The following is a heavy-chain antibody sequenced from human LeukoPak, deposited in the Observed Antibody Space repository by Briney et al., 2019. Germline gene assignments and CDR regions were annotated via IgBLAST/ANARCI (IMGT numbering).Heavy chain of an antibody. J-gene: IGHJ4*02. V-gene: IGHV4-61*01. CDR1: GGSVSSGSYY. CDR3: ARGVPY. D-gene: IGHD3-10*01. CDR2: IYYTGST. Sequence: SETLSLTCTVSGGSVSSGSYYWSWIRQPPGKGLEWIGYIYYTGSTNYNLSLKSRVTISIDTSKNQFSLKLSSVTAADTAVYYCARGVPYWGQGTLVTVSS.